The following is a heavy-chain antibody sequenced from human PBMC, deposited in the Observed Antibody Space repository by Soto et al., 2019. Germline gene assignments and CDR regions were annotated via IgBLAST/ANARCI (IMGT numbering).Heavy chain of an antibody. CDR2: ISSSSSYI. CDR1: GFTFSSYS. CDR3: ARAPKVVTIPYYYYYGMDV. D-gene: IGHD5-12*01. J-gene: IGHJ6*02. V-gene: IGHV3-21*01. Sequence: EVQLVESGGGLVKPGGSLRLSCAASGFTFSSYSMNWVRQAPGKGLEWVSSISSSSSYIYYADSVKGRFTISRDNAKNSLYLQMNSLRAEDTSVYYCARAPKVVTIPYYYYYGMDVWGQGTTVTVSS.